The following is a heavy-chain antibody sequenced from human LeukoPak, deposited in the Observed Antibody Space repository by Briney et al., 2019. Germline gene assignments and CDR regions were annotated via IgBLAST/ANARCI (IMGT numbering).Heavy chain of an antibody. V-gene: IGHV1-69*01. Sequence: SVKVSCKASGGTFSSYAISWVRQAPGQGLEWMGGIIPIFGTANYAQKFQGRVTITADESTSTAYVELSSLRSEDTAVYYRARGGGYCSGGSCYWGRNWFDPWGQGTLVTVSS. CDR2: IIPIFGTA. CDR3: ARGGGYCSGGSCYWGRNWFDP. J-gene: IGHJ5*02. CDR1: GGTFSSYA. D-gene: IGHD2-15*01.